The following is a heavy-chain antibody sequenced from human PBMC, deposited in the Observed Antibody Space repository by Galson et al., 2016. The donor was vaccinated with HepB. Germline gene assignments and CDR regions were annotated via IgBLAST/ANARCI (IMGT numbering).Heavy chain of an antibody. J-gene: IGHJ6*02. CDR1: GFTFSSYS. D-gene: IGHD2-2*01. CDR2: ISSSSSTI. Sequence: SLRLSCAASGFTFSSYSMNWVRQAPGKGLEWVSYISSSSSTIHYADSVKGRFTISRDNAKNSLSLEMNSLRDEDTAVYYCARVWRRGSTSCYLYYYGMDVWGQMTAVTVSS. V-gene: IGHV3-48*02. CDR3: ARVWRRGSTSCYLYYYGMDV.